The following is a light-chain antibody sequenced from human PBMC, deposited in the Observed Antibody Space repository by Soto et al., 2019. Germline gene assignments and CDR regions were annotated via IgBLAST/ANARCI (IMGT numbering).Light chain of an antibody. V-gene: IGLV1-44*01. CDR1: RSNIGSKT. J-gene: IGLJ3*02. Sequence: QSVLTQPPSASGTPGQRGTLSCSESRSNIGSKTVYWYQHLPGTAPKLLIHSNNQRHSGVPDRVSGSKSGTSASLAISGLQAEDEADYYCAAWDDSLNGWVFGGGTKLTVL. CDR3: AAWDDSLNGWV. CDR2: SNN.